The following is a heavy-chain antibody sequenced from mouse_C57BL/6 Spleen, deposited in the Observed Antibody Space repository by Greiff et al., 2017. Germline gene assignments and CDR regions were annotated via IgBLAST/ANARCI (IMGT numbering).Heavy chain of an antibody. J-gene: IGHJ4*01. CDR1: GYTFTSYW. CDR2: IDPSDSYN. V-gene: IGHV1-50*01. Sequence: QVQLQQPGAELVQPGASVKLSCKASGYTFTSYWMQWVKQRPGQGLEWIGEIDPSDSYNNYNQKFKGKATFTVDTSSSTAYMQHISLTAEDSAVYYCARPPVVAKDAMDYWGQGTSVTVSS. D-gene: IGHD1-1*01. CDR3: ARPPVVAKDAMDY.